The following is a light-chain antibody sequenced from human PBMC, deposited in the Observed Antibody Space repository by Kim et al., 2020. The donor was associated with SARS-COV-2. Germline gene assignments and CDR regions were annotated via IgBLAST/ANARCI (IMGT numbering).Light chain of an antibody. CDR2: AAT. CDR3: QQSSSTAWT. CDR1: QSIKTY. V-gene: IGKV1-39*01. Sequence: DIQMTQSPSSLSASVGDRVTISCRATQSIKTYLHWYQQRPGTAPKLLIYAATSLQSGVPSRFSGSGSGTDFTLTISDLQPEDAATCFCQQSSSTAWTFGQGTKVEIK. J-gene: IGKJ1*01.